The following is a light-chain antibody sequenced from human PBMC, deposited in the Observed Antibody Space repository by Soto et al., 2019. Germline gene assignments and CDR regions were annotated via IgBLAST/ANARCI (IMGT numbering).Light chain of an antibody. J-gene: IGLJ2*01. V-gene: IGLV1-40*01. CDR2: GDS. Sequence: QSVLTQPPSVSGAPGQRVIISCTGSSSTIGPGSDVHWYQQLPGTAPKLLISGDSHRPSGVPDRFSGSKSGTSASLAITGLQAEDEAEYYCQAYDRSLSASVVFGGGNKLTVL. CDR3: QAYDRSLSASVV. CDR1: SSTIGPGSD.